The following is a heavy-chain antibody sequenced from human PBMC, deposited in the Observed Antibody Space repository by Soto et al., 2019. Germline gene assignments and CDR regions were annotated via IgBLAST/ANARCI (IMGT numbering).Heavy chain of an antibody. CDR2: IYYSGST. V-gene: IGHV4-30-4*01. J-gene: IGHJ4*02. CDR1: GGSISSGDYY. Sequence: SETLPLTCTVSGGSISSGDYYWSWIRQPPGKGLEWIGYIYYSGSTYYNPSLKSRVTISVDTSKNQFSLKLSSVTAADTAVYYCARVGNGDFDYWGQGTLVTVSS. D-gene: IGHD1-1*01. CDR3: ARVGNGDFDY.